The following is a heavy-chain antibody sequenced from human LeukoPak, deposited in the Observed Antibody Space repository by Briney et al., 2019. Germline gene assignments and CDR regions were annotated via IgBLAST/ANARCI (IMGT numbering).Heavy chain of an antibody. CDR1: GFTFSSYG. CDR3: VKIVVAGTHYFEY. D-gene: IGHD6-19*01. V-gene: IGHV3-30*18. J-gene: IGHJ4*02. Sequence: GGSLRLSCAASGFTFSSYGMHWVRQAPGKGLEWVAVISTDGSQKFYADSVKGRFTVSRDNSKNTLYLQMSSLRAEDTAVYYCVKIVVAGTHYFEYWGQGTLVTVSP. CDR2: ISTDGSQK.